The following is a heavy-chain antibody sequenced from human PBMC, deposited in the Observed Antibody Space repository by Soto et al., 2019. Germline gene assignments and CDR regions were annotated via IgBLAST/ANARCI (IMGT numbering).Heavy chain of an antibody. Sequence: GESLKISCTGSGYSFTSYWISWVRQMPGEGLEWMGRIDPSDSYTNYSPSFQGHVTISADKSISTAYLQWSSLKASDTAMYYCAIPSSIAARRRPVYGMDVWGQGTTVTVSS. CDR3: AIPSSIAARRRPVYGMDV. CDR2: IDPSDSYT. V-gene: IGHV5-10-1*01. D-gene: IGHD6-6*01. J-gene: IGHJ6*02. CDR1: GYSFTSYW.